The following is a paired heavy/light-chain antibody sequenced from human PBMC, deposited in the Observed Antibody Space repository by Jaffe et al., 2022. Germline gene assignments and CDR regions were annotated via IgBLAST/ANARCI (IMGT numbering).Heavy chain of an antibody. V-gene: IGHV4-39*01. CDR3: ARLTTVTMFDYYYYYYMDV. J-gene: IGHJ6*03. Sequence: QLQLQESGPGLVKPSETLSLTCTVSGGSISSSSYYWGWIRQPPGKGLEWIGSIYYSGSTYYNPSLKSRVTISVDTSKNQFSLKLSSVTAADTAVYYCARLTTVTMFDYYYYYYMDVWGKGTTVTVSS. D-gene: IGHD4-17*01. CDR2: IYYSGST. CDR1: GGSISSSSYY.
Light chain of an antibody. CDR1: SSNIGAGYD. J-gene: IGLJ1*01. Sequence: QSVLTQPPSVSGAPGQRVTISCTGSSSNIGAGYDVHWYQQLPGTAPKLLIYGNSNRPSGVPDRFSGSKSGTSASLAITGLQAEDEADYYCQSYDSSLSGRGGGYVFGTGTKVTVL. CDR2: GNS. V-gene: IGLV1-40*01. CDR3: QSYDSSLSGRGGGYV.